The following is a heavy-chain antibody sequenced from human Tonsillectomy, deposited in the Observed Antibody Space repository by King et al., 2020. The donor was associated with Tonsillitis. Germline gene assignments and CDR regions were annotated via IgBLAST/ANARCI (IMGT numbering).Heavy chain of an antibody. V-gene: IGHV4-39*07. CDR1: GGSSGSSNYF. CDR2: VYYSGGT. D-gene: IGHD2-2*01. CDR3: ASGSSWGLVDS. Sequence: QLQESGPGLVKPSETLSLTCSVSGGSSGSSNYFWGWIRQPPGKGLEWIGSVYYSGGTYYNPSLESRVAISVDTSKSQFSLKVSSVTAADTAVYFCASGSSWGLVDSWGQGTLVTVSS. J-gene: IGHJ4*02.